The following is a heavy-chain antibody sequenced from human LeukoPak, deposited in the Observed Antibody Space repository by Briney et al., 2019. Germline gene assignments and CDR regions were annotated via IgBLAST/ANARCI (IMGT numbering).Heavy chain of an antibody. D-gene: IGHD6-13*01. J-gene: IGHJ4*02. Sequence: GASVKVSCKASGYTFTSYGISWVRQAPGQGLEWMGWISAYNGNTNYAQKLQGRVTMTTDTSTSTAYMELRSLRSDDTAAYYCARDRAAGPQVYFDYWGQGTLVTVSS. CDR1: GYTFTSYG. CDR3: ARDRAAGPQVYFDY. CDR2: ISAYNGNT. V-gene: IGHV1-18*01.